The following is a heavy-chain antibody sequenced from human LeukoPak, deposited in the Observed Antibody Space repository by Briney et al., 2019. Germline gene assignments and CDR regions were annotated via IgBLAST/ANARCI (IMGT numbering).Heavy chain of an antibody. J-gene: IGHJ4*02. V-gene: IGHV4-34*01. CDR3: ASRGYSYGGYFDY. CDR1: GGSFSGHF. D-gene: IGHD5-18*01. CDR2: INHTGTT. Sequence: SETLSLTCAVEGGSFSGHFCSWIRQSPGKGLEWIGEINHTGTTNYNPSLKSRVTMSIDTSKRQFSLKLSSVTAADTAVYYCASRGYSYGGYFDYWGQGTLVTVSS.